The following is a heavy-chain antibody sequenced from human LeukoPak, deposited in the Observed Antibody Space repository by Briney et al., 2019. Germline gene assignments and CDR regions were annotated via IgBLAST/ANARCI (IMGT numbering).Heavy chain of an antibody. CDR1: GFNFSVYP. CDR3: AMDRGY. Sequence: GGSLRLSCVASGFNFSVYPMTWVRQAPGKGLEWVSALSVSGDNAHYADSVKGRFTISRDNSKNTLYLHMSSLRAEDTAIYYYAMDRGYWGQGTLVTVSS. D-gene: IGHD2-15*01. J-gene: IGHJ4*02. V-gene: IGHV3-23*01. CDR2: LSVSGDNA.